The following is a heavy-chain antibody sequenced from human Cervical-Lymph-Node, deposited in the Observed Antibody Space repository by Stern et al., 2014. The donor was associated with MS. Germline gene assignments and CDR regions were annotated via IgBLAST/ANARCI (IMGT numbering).Heavy chain of an antibody. CDR2: ITNVGST. CDR3: ARDTSSPERSDW. Sequence: VQLVQSGGGVIQPGGSLRLSCTASGFTVRRDYMTWVRQATGKGLEWVSLITNVGSTFYTDSVKGRFTISRDDSKNTVYLHMTSLRAEDTAMYYCARDTSSPERSDWWGQGTLVTVSS. J-gene: IGHJ4*02. CDR1: GFTVRRDY. V-gene: IGHV3-53*01. D-gene: IGHD1-1*01.